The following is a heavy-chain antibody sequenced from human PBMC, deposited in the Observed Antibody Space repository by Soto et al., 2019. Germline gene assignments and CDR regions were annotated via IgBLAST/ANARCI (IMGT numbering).Heavy chain of an antibody. CDR2: IWYDGSNK. J-gene: IGHJ4*02. D-gene: IGHD2-21*02. CDR1: GFTFSSYG. V-gene: IGHV3-33*01. CDR3: AREGTGHIVVVTAPDY. Sequence: QVQLVESGGGVVQPGRSLRLSCAASGFTFSSYGMHWVRQAPGKGLEWVAVIWYDGSNKYYADSVKGRFTISRDNSKNTLYLQMNSLRAEDTAVYYCAREGTGHIVVVTAPDYWGQGTLVTVSS.